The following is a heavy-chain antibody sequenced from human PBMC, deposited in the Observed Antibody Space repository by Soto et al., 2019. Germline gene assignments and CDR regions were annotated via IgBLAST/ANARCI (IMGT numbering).Heavy chain of an antibody. Sequence: SETLSLTCAVYGGSFSGYYWGCIRQPPGKGLEWVGSIHYTGYTYYNPSLKSRATMSVDTSNNQFSLRLGSVTAADTAVYYCTRLPESLEFVDFWGQGTLVTVSS. CDR1: GGSFSGYY. CDR2: IHYTGYT. V-gene: IGHV4-34*01. CDR3: TRLPESLEFVDF. J-gene: IGHJ4*02. D-gene: IGHD1-1*01.